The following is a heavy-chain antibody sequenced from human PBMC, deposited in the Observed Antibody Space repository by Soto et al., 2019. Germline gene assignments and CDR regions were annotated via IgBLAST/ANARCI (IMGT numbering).Heavy chain of an antibody. Sequence: HPGGSLRLSCAASGFTFSSYWMSWVRQAPGKGLEWVANIKQDGSEKYYVDSVKGRFTISRDNAKNSLYLQMNSLRVEDTAVYYCAISMARGPISPYYYGVDVWGQGTTVTVSS. D-gene: IGHD3-10*01. V-gene: IGHV3-7*01. CDR3: AISMARGPISPYYYGVDV. J-gene: IGHJ6*02. CDR1: GFTFSSYW. CDR2: IKQDGSEK.